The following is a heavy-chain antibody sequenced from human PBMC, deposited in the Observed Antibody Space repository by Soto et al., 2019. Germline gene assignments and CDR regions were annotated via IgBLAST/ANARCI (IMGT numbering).Heavy chain of an antibody. D-gene: IGHD3-10*01. V-gene: IGHV4-59*08. J-gene: IGHJ3*02. CDR2: IYYSGST. CDR1: GGSISSYY. CDR3: ARSKSYLSSGDDAFDI. Sequence: SETLSLTCTVSGGSISSYYWSWIRQPPGKGLEWIGYIYYSGSTNYNPSLKSRVTISVDTSKNQFSLKLSSVIAADTAVYYCARSKSYLSSGDDAFDIWGQGTMVTVSS.